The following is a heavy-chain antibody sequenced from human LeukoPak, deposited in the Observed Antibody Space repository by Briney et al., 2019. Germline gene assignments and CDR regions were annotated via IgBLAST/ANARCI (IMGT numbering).Heavy chain of an antibody. CDR1: GYTFTNYW. CDR3: ARRYDNTGYSDY. Sequence: LGESLKISCKGSGYTFTNYWSAGGRRLPGKGRGGGGIFYPANSDTRYSPSFQGQVTMSADKSINTAYLQWSSLKASDTAMYYCARRYDNTGYSDYWGQGTLVTVSS. V-gene: IGHV5-51*01. CDR2: FYPANSDT. J-gene: IGHJ4*02. D-gene: IGHD2-21*01.